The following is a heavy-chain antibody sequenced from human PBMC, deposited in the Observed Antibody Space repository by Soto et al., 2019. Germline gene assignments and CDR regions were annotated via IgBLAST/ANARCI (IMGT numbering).Heavy chain of an antibody. Sequence: EALKISCKGSGYSFTSYWISWVRQMPGKGLEWMGRIDPSDSYTNYSPSFQGHVTISVDKSISTAYLQWNSLKASDTAMYYCAKHRSPVTPYNWGQGTLVTCSS. D-gene: IGHD1-26*01. V-gene: IGHV5-10-1*01. CDR2: IDPSDSYT. J-gene: IGHJ4*02. CDR1: GYSFTSYW. CDR3: AKHRSPVTPYN.